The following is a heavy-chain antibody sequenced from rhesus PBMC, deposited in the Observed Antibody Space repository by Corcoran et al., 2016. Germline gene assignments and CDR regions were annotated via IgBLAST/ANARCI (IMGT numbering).Heavy chain of an antibody. V-gene: IGHV4-127*01. CDR1: GGSLSGGYG. CDR3: ARVRNWVSFDY. Sequence: QVQLQESGPGLLKPSDTLSLTCALSGGSLSGGYGWGWIRQPSGQGLEWVGGVDSSNGNTAYSPSLKSRVTISTDTSKNQFSLKLTSVTAADTAVYYCARVRNWVSFDYWGQGVLVTVSS. D-gene: IGHD7-45*01. CDR2: VDSSNGNT. J-gene: IGHJ4*01.